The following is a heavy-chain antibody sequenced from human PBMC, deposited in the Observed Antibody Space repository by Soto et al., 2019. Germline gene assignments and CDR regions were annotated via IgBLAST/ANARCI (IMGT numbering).Heavy chain of an antibody. D-gene: IGHD1-7*01. Sequence: GESLKISCQGSGYSFTTYWIAWVRQMPGKGLEWMGIIYPGDSDTRYSPSFQGQVTMSANKSISPAYLQWSSLKASETAINYGEIHTGNTTGLDVWGQGTTVTGSS. J-gene: IGHJ6*02. CDR3: EIHTGNTTGLDV. V-gene: IGHV5-51*01. CDR2: IYPGDSDT. CDR1: GYSFTTYW.